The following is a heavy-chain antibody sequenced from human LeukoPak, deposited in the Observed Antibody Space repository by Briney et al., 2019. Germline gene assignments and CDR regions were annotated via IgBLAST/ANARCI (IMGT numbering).Heavy chain of an antibody. CDR2: ISGSGGST. CDR1: GFAFSNYA. V-gene: IGHV3-23*01. CDR3: AKARIPAGNHFDY. J-gene: IGHJ4*02. D-gene: IGHD1-14*01. Sequence: PGGSLRLSCAASGFAFSNYAMTWVRQAPGKGLEWVSVISGSGGSTYYVDSVKGRFTISRDNSKNTLYLQLNSLRAEDTAVYYCAKARIPAGNHFDYSGQGTLVTVST.